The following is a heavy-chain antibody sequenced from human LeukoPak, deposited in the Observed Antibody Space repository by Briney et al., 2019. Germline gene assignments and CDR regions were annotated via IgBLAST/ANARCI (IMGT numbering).Heavy chain of an antibody. CDR1: GGSISSSSYY. J-gene: IGHJ3*02. V-gene: IGHV4-39*01. CDR3: ASTLLPADAFDI. Sequence: SETLSLTCTVSGGSISSSSYYWGWIRQPPGKRLEWIGSIYYSGSTYYNPSLKSRVTISVDTSKNQFSLKLSSVTAADTAVYYCASTLLPADAFDIWGQGTMVTVSS. CDR2: IYYSGST.